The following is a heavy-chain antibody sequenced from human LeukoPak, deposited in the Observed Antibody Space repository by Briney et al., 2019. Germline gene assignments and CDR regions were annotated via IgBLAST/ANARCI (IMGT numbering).Heavy chain of an antibody. Sequence: GGSLRLSCAVSGFTFSSDWMIWVRQAPGKGLEWVANINPDGSEKNYVDSVRGRFTISRDNAKNSLDLQMNSLRAEDTAVYYCAKDGVVNYYDSSGYHLDYWGQGTLVTVSS. J-gene: IGHJ4*02. V-gene: IGHV3-7*01. CDR1: GFTFSSDW. D-gene: IGHD3-22*01. CDR3: AKDGVVNYYDSSGYHLDY. CDR2: INPDGSEK.